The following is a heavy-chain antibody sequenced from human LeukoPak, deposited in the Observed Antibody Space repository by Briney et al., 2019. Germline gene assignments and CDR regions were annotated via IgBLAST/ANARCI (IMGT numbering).Heavy chain of an antibody. J-gene: IGHJ4*02. D-gene: IGHD3-9*01. Sequence: KPSETLSLTFSVSGGSISTYSWSWIRQPPGKGLEWIGYIYYSGNTNYNPSLKSRVTISVDSSKNQFSLKLSSVTAADTAVYYCARVRLVGYDILTGYYSFDYWGQGTLVTVSS. CDR1: GGSISTYS. V-gene: IGHV4-59*01. CDR2: IYYSGNT. CDR3: ARVRLVGYDILTGYYSFDY.